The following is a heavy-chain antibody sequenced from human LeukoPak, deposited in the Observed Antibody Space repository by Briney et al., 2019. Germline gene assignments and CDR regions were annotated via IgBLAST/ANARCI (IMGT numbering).Heavy chain of an antibody. D-gene: IGHD4-11*01. CDR1: GFTFSSYA. CDR2: ISGSGGST. Sequence: TGGSLRLSCAASGFTFSSYAMSWVRQAPGKGLEWVSAISGSGGSTYYADSVKGRFTISRDNSKNTLYLQMNSLRGEDTALYYCARKTTVTPYGAFDIWGQGTMVTVSS. J-gene: IGHJ3*02. V-gene: IGHV3-23*01. CDR3: ARKTTVTPYGAFDI.